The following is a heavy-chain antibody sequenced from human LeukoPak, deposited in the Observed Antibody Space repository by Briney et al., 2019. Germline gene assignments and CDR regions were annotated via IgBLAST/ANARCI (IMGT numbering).Heavy chain of an antibody. V-gene: IGHV1-18*01. D-gene: IGHD3-3*01. CDR2: ISAYNGNT. CDR3: AREGISGHDFRSGYWDPYYFDY. Sequence: ASVKVSRKASGYTFTSYGISWVRQAPGQGLEWMGWISAYNGNTNYAQKLQGRVTMTTDTSTSTAYMELRSLRSDDTAVYYCAREGISGHDFRSGYWDPYYFDYWGQGTLVTVSS. CDR1: GYTFTSYG. J-gene: IGHJ4*02.